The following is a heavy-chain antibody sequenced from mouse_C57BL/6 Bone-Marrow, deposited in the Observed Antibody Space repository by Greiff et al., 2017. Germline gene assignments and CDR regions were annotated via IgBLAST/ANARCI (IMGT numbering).Heavy chain of an antibody. CDR1: GYTFTSYW. CDR3: ARWLLLYWYFDV. CDR2: IDPSDSYT. D-gene: IGHD2-3*01. Sequence: VQLQQPGAELVRPGTSVKLSCKAPGYTFTSYWMHWVKQRPGQGLEWIGVIDPSDSYTNYNQKFKGKATLTVDTSSSTAYMQLSSLTSEDSAVYYCARWLLLYWYFDVWGTGTTVTVSS. V-gene: IGHV1-59*01. J-gene: IGHJ1*03.